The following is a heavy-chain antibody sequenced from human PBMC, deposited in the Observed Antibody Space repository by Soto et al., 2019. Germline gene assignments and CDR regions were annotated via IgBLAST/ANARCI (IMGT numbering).Heavy chain of an antibody. J-gene: IGHJ4*02. CDR3: AREGSYSAYNFAHGIQLWSFDF. CDR1: GDSMSSYY. D-gene: IGHD5-12*01. CDR2: IYYSGST. Sequence: PSETLSLTCTVSGDSMSSYYWSWIRQPPGKGLEWIGYIYYSGSTSFNPSLESRVAMSVDTSKNHFSLNLSSVTAADMAVYYCAREGSYSAYNFAHGIQLWSFDFWGQGALVTVSS. V-gene: IGHV4-59*12.